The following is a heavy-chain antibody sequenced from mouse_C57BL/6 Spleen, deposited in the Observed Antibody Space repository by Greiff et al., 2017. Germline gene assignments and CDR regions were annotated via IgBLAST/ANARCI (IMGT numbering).Heavy chain of an antibody. Sequence: QVQLQQSGAELVKPGASVKISCKASGYAFSSYWMNWVKQRPGKGLEWIGQIYPGDGDTTYNGKFKGKATLTADKSSSTAYMQLSSLTSEDSAVYFCARSDDYDVNYYAMDYWGQGTSVTVAS. CDR1: GYAFSSYW. J-gene: IGHJ4*01. V-gene: IGHV1-80*01. CDR2: IYPGDGDT. CDR3: ARSDDYDVNYYAMDY. D-gene: IGHD2-4*01.